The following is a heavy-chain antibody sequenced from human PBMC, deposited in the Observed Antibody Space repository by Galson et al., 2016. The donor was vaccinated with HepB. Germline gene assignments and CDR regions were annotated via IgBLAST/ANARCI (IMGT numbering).Heavy chain of an antibody. Sequence: SLRLSCAASGFTFDNYTMNWLRQAPGKGLVWVSSVSHSRTYVYYADSVEGRFTISRDNAKNSLYLEMNSLRVEDTAVFYCARSLGWYFDVWGRSTLVTVSS. J-gene: IGHJ2*01. D-gene: IGHD6-6*01. V-gene: IGHV3-21*01. CDR2: VSHSRTYV. CDR3: ARSLGWYFDV. CDR1: GFTFDNYT.